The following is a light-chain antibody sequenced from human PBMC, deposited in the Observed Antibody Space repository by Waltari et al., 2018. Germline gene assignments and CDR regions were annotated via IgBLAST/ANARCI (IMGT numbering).Light chain of an antibody. V-gene: IGKV3-11*01. J-gene: IGKJ2*03. Sequence: LTQSPGTLSLSPGERATLSCRASQSVGSFLACYQQKPGQAPRLLVYCVSTRATGIPDRFSGSGSDTDFILTINNVEPDDVCLYHCYQHKRGYRFGQGTKLEIK. CDR1: QSVGSF. CDR3: YQHKRGYR. CDR2: CVS.